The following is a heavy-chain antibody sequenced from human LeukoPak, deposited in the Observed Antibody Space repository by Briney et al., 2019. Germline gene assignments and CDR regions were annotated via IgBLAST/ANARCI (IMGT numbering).Heavy chain of an antibody. V-gene: IGHV3-53*01. D-gene: IGHD2-8*01. Sequence: GGSLRLSCAASGFTVSNTYMSWVRQAPGKGLEWVSVIYSSGGTFYSESVKGRFTISRDYSKNTLYLQMNSLRADDTAVCYCARDSYCTNGVCYSNPVRDYWGQGTLVTVSS. CDR3: ARDSYCTNGVCYSNPVRDY. CDR1: GFTVSNTY. J-gene: IGHJ4*02. CDR2: IYSSGGT.